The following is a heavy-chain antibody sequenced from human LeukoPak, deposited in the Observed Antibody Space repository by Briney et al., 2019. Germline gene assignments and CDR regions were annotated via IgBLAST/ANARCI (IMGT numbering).Heavy chain of an antibody. V-gene: IGHV1-69*04. CDR1: GGTFSSYA. D-gene: IGHD3-9*01. CDR3: ARYYDILTGYLYYFDY. Sequence: SVKVSCKASGGTFSSYAISWVRQAPGQGLEWMGRIIPILGIANYAQKFQGRVTITADKSTSTAYMELSSLRSEDTAVYYCARYYDILTGYLYYFDYWGLGTLVTVSS. J-gene: IGHJ4*02. CDR2: IIPILGIA.